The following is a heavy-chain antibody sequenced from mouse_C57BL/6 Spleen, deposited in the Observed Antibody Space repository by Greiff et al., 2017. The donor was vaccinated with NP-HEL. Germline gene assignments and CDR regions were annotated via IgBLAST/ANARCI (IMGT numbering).Heavy chain of an antibody. Sequence: QVQLKESGAELVKPGASVKLSCKASGYTFTSYWMHWVKQRPGQGLEWIGMIHPNSGSTNYNEKFKSKATLTVDKSSSTAYMQLSSLTSEYSAVYYCARALGAYWGQGTLVTVSA. J-gene: IGHJ3*01. CDR2: IHPNSGST. CDR3: ARALGAY. D-gene: IGHD4-1*01. V-gene: IGHV1-64*01. CDR1: GYTFTSYW.